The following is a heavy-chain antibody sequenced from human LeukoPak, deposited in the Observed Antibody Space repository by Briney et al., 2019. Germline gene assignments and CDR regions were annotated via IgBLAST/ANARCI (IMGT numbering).Heavy chain of an antibody. V-gene: IGHV4-59*01. CDR1: GGSITSYY. D-gene: IGHD2-21*02. Sequence: PSETLSLTCTVSGGSITSYYRSWIRQSPGKGLEWIGFMYYSGTTNYNPSLKSRVTISLGMSKNQFSLKLSSVSAADTAVYYCARLPMAVTPHVDYWGQGTLVTVSS. CDR3: ARLPMAVTPHVDY. J-gene: IGHJ4*02. CDR2: MYYSGTT.